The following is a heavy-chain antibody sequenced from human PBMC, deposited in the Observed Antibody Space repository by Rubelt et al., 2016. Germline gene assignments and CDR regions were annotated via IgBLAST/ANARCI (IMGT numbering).Heavy chain of an antibody. Sequence: QVQLQESGPGLVKPSETLSLTCTVSGGSINNYYWSWIRQPPGKGLEWIGTMYYRGSTYNNPSLKSRVTMSVDTSKNQFSLRLTSVTAADTAVYYCARRPYCGGDCYFFDYWGQGSLVTVSS. D-gene: IGHD2-21*01. J-gene: IGHJ4*02. CDR2: MYYRGST. V-gene: IGHV4-59*04. CDR3: ARRPYCGGDCYFFDY. CDR1: GGSINNYY.